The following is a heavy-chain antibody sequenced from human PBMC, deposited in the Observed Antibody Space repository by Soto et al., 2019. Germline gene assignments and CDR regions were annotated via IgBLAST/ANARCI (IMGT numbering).Heavy chain of an antibody. CDR2: IRPSGGRT. CDR3: AREPNESYYFDY. Sequence: ASVNVSCKASGYTFTNYYIHWVRQAPGQGLEWLGIIRPSGGRTEYAQRFQGRVTMTRDTSTSTVYMELTSLTSEDTAVYYCAREPNESYYFDYWGQGTLVTVSS. J-gene: IGHJ4*02. V-gene: IGHV1-46*01. CDR1: GYTFTNYY. D-gene: IGHD5-18*01.